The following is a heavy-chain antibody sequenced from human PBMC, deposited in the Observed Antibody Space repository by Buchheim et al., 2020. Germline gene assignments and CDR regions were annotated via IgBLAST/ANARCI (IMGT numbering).Heavy chain of an antibody. CDR1: GGTFSSYA. Sequence: QVQLVQSGAEVKKPGSSVKVSCKASGGTFSSYAISWVRQAPGQGLEWMGRIIPILGIANYAQKFQGRVTITADKSTSTAYMELSSLRSEDTAVYYCARDRGSRGGVVIIPTFDYWGQGTL. V-gene: IGHV1-69*04. D-gene: IGHD3-3*01. CDR3: ARDRGSRGGVVIIPTFDY. CDR2: IIPILGIA. J-gene: IGHJ4*02.